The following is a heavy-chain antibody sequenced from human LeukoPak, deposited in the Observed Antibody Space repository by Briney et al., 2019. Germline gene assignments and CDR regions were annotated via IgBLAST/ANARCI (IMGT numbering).Heavy chain of an antibody. D-gene: IGHD1-14*01. V-gene: IGHV3-13*01. J-gene: IGHJ3*01. CDR3: AREGRMGTADAFDV. Sequence: GGSLRLSCAASGFTFNNYEMHWVRQTAGKGLEWVSAVGIAGDTFYAGSVKGRFSISRDNAESSLFLQMDSLRAGDTAVYYCAREGRMGTADAFDVWGQGTMVTVSS. CDR1: GFTFNNYE. CDR2: VGIAGDT.